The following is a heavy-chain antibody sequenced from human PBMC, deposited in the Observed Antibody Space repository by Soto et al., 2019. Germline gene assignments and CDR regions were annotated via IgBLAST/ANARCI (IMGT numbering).Heavy chain of an antibody. D-gene: IGHD2-15*01. J-gene: IGHJ4*02. CDR3: ARERAHCVGDMCYSWGFDF. CDR1: GVTFDNYG. V-gene: IGHV3-20*04. CDR2: INWNGAST. Sequence: EVQLVESGGRVVRPGGSLRLSCAASGVTFDNYGMSWVRQAPGKGLEWVSRINWNGASTGYADSVKGRFTISRDNAKNSLYLQMYSLRVEDTAFYSCARERAHCVGDMCYSWGFDFWGRGTLVTVSS.